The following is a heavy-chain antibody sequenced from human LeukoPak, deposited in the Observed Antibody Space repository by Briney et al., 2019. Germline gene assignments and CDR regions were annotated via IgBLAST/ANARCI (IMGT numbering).Heavy chain of an antibody. D-gene: IGHD3-10*01. J-gene: IGHJ4*02. CDR2: IYHSGST. CDR1: GYSISSGYD. V-gene: IGHV4-38-2*01. Sequence: SETLSPTCAVSGYSISSGYDWGWVRQHPGKGLEWIGSIYHSGSTYYNPSLKSRVTISVDTSKNQFSLKLSSVTAADTAVYYCARVTMVRGPFDYWGQGTLVTVSS. CDR3: ARVTMVRGPFDY.